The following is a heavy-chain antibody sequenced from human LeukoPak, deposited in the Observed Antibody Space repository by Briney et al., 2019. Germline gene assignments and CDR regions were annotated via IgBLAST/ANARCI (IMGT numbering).Heavy chain of an antibody. CDR1: GFTLSSCW. J-gene: IGHJ4*02. D-gene: IGHD3-22*01. Sequence: QSGGSLRLSCAASGFTLSSCWMHWVRQAPGKGLVWVSRSERDGSTTIYADSVKGRFTTSRDNAKNTLYLQMNSLRAEDTAVYFCVRSSGRPDYWGQGTLVTVSS. V-gene: IGHV3-74*01. CDR2: SERDGSTT. CDR3: VRSSGRPDY.